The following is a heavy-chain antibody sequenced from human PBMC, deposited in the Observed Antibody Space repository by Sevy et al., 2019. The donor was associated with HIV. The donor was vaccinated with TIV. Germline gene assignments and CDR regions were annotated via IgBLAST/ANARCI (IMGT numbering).Heavy chain of an antibody. V-gene: IGHV4-39*01. Sequence: KQSQTLSLTCTVSGGSISSSSYYWGWIRQPPGKGLEWIGSIYYSGSTYYNPSLKSRVTISVDTSKNQFSLKLSSVTAADTAVYYCAKTETVYYYGMDVWGQGTSVTVSS. J-gene: IGHJ6*02. CDR2: IYYSGST. CDR1: GGSISSSSYY. CDR3: AKTETVYYYGMDV. D-gene: IGHD1-1*01.